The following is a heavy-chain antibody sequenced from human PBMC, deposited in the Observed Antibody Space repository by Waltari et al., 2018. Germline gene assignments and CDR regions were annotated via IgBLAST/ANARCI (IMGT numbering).Heavy chain of an antibody. D-gene: IGHD1-26*01. CDR2: MSYDGSTK. Sequence: LVESGGGVVQPGRSLRLSCAASGFTFSTYSMHWVRQAPNKGLEWLAVMSYDGSTKNYADSVKSRFSISRDNSQNMLYLQLSSLRPEDTALYYCVRQQWGSDIHDAFDIWGQGTTVTVSS. J-gene: IGHJ3*02. V-gene: IGHV3-30*04. CDR3: VRQQWGSDIHDAFDI. CDR1: GFTFSTYS.